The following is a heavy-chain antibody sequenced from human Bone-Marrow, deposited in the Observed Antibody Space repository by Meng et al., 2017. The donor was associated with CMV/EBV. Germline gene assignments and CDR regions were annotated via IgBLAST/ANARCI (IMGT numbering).Heavy chain of an antibody. J-gene: IGHJ6*02. CDR2: IYYSGST. Sequence: SETLSLTCTVSGGSVSSGSYYWSWIRQPPGKGLEWVGYIYYSGSTNYNPSLKSRVTIAVDTSKNQFSLKLSSVTAADTSVYYCARSIATPSNYYYAMDVWGQGTTVTVSS. D-gene: IGHD2-15*01. CDR3: ARSIATPSNYYYAMDV. V-gene: IGHV4-61*01. CDR1: GGSVSSGSYY.